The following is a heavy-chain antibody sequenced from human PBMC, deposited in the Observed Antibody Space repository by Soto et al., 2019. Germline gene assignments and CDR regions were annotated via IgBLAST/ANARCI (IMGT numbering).Heavy chain of an antibody. Sequence: QVHLVQSGVEVKTPGASVKVSCQASGYTFFTYDISWVRQAPGQGLEWMGWISTYSGDTKYAQKFQGRVTMTTDTATPTAYLELRSLRSDDTAVYYCARLHGPTTSEKGFDPWGQGTLVTVSS. CDR2: ISTYSGDT. D-gene: IGHD5-12*01. V-gene: IGHV1-18*01. CDR3: ARLHGPTTSEKGFDP. J-gene: IGHJ5*02. CDR1: GYTFFTYD.